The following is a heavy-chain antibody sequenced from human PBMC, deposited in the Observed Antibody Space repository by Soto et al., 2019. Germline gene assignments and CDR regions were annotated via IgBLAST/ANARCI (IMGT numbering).Heavy chain of an antibody. Sequence: PTLVNPTQTLTLTCIFSGFSLRTSGVGVGWVRQPPGKALEWLGFIYWNDDKRYSPSLKSRLTITKDTSKNQVVLTMTNMDPVDTATYYCAKSGSSGWYGWFDPWGQGTLVTVSS. D-gene: IGHD6-19*01. V-gene: IGHV2-5*01. CDR1: GFSLRTSGVG. CDR3: AKSGSSGWYGWFDP. J-gene: IGHJ5*02. CDR2: IYWNDDK.